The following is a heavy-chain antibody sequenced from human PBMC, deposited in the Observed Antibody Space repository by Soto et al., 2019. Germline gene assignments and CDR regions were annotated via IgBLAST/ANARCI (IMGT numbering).Heavy chain of an antibody. CDR1: GGSISWYY. D-gene: IGHD2-2*01. Sequence: SETLSLTYTVSGGSISWYYWSWIRQPPAKGLEWIGYIYYSGSTNYNPSLKSRVTISVDTSKKQFSLKLTSVTAADTAVYYCARQIPFCGSTTCYFDYWGQGTLVTVSS. CDR2: IYYSGST. J-gene: IGHJ4*02. V-gene: IGHV4-59*01. CDR3: ARQIPFCGSTTCYFDY.